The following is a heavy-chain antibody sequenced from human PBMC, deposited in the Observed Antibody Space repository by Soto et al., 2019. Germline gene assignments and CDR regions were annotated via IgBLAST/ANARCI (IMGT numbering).Heavy chain of an antibody. CDR1: GGSFSVNY. J-gene: IGHJ4*02. D-gene: IGHD2-8*02. CDR2: INHGGST. V-gene: IGHV4-34*01. Sequence: QVQFHQWGAELLKPSEPLSLTSAVYGGSFSVNYWTWIRRPPGTGLEWIGEINHGGSTNYNPSPKSRVTISVDTSKNQFSLKLTSVTAADTAVYYCARDKITGLFDYWGQGTLVTVSS. CDR3: ARDKITGLFDY.